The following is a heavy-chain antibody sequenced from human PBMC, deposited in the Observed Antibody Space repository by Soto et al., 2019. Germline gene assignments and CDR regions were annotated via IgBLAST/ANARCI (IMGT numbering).Heavy chain of an antibody. CDR3: ATSVDTAMGPHGMDV. Sequence: QVQLVESGGGVVQPGRSLRLSCAASGFTFSSYGMHWVRQAPGKGLEWVAVISYDGSNKYYADSVKGRFTISRDNSKNTLYLQMNSLRAEDTAVYYCATSVDTAMGPHGMDVWGQGTTVTVSS. D-gene: IGHD5-18*01. J-gene: IGHJ6*02. CDR2: ISYDGSNK. CDR1: GFTFSSYG. V-gene: IGHV3-30*03.